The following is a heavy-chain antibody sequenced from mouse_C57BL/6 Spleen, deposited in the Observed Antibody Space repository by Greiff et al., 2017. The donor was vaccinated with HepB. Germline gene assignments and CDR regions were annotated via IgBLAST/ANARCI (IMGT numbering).Heavy chain of an antibody. V-gene: IGHV5-16*01. Sequence: EVQLVESEGGLVQPGSSMKLSCTASGFTFSDYYMAWVRQVPEKGLEWVANINYDGSSTYYLDSLKSRFIISRDNAKNILYLQMSSLKSEDTATYYCARDLPFDVWGTGTTVTVSS. CDR1: GFTFSDYY. J-gene: IGHJ1*03. CDR3: ARDLPFDV. CDR2: INYDGSST.